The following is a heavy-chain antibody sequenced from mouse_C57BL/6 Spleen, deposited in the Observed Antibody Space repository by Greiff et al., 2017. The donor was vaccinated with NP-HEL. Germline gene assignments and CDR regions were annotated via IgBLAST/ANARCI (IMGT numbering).Heavy chain of an antibody. V-gene: IGHV1-81*01. Sequence: QVQLQQSGAELARPGASVKLSCKASCYTFTSYGISWVKQRTGQGLEWIGEIYPRSGNTYYNEKFKGKATLTADKSSSTAYMELRSLTSEDSAVYFCARSGSTMALYYFDYWGQGTTLTVSS. J-gene: IGHJ2*01. CDR1: CYTFTSYG. D-gene: IGHD2-1*01. CDR2: IYPRSGNT. CDR3: ARSGSTMALYYFDY.